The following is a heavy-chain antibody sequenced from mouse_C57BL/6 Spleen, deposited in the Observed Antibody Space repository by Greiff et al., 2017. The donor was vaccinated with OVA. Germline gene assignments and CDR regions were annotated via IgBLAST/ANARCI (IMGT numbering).Heavy chain of an antibody. Sequence: VVKPGASVKMSCKASGYTFTDYNMHWVKQSHGKSLEWIGYINPNNGGTSYNQKFKGKATLTVNKSSSTAYMELRSLTSEDSAVYYCARKEYYAMDYWGQGTSVTVSS. CDR1: GYTFTDYN. CDR3: ARKEYYAMDY. V-gene: IGHV1-22*01. J-gene: IGHJ4*01. CDR2: INPNNGGT.